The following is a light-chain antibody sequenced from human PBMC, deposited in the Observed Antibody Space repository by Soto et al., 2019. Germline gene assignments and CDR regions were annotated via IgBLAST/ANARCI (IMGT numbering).Light chain of an antibody. J-gene: IGKJ4*01. CDR1: QTINGNY. CDR2: GAS. Sequence: THVLGTLPFSPCERGIVXDTVSQTINGNYLAWYQQTPGQPPRLLIYGASSRASGVPDRFSGSGSGTDFTLTISRLEPEDFAVYYCQQYYSTPLTFGGGTKVDI. V-gene: IGKV3-20*01. CDR3: QQYYSTPLT.